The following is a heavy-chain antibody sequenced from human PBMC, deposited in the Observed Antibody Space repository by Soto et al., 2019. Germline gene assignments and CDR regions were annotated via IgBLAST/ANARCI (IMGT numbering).Heavy chain of an antibody. J-gene: IGHJ6*02. Sequence: ASVKVSCKASGGTFSCYAISWVRQAPGQGLEWMGGIIPIFGTANYAQKFQGRVTITADESTSTAYMELSSLRSEDTAVYYCARDESPRITMIVVVHTPYYYYGMEVWGQGTTVTVSS. CDR2: IIPIFGTA. D-gene: IGHD3-22*01. V-gene: IGHV1-69*13. CDR3: ARDESPRITMIVVVHTPYYYYGMEV. CDR1: GGTFSCYA.